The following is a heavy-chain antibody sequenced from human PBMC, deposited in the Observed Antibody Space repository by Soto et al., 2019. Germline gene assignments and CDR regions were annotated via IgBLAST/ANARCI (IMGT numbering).Heavy chain of an antibody. V-gene: IGHV4-4*07. CDR2: IYTSGST. J-gene: IGHJ6*02. Sequence: CTVSGGSISSYYWSWIRQPAGKGLEWIGRIYTSGSTHYNPSLKSRVTLSVDTSKNQFSLKPTSVTAADTAVYFCAGDQGYYYSGTDVWGQGTTVTVSS. CDR1: GGSISSYY. CDR3: AGDQGYYYSGTDV.